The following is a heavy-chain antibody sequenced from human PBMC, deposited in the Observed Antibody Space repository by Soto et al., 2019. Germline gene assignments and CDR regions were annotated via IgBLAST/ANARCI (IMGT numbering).Heavy chain of an antibody. V-gene: IGHV4-31*03. J-gene: IGHJ4*02. Sequence: SETLSLTCTVSGGSISSGGYYWSWIRQHPGKGLEWIGYIYYSGSTYYNPSLKSRVTISVDTPKNQFSLKLSSVTAADTAVYYCARGLDLYRTPYFDYWGQGTLVTVSS. CDR1: GGSISSGGYY. CDR2: IYYSGST. CDR3: ARGLDLYRTPYFDY.